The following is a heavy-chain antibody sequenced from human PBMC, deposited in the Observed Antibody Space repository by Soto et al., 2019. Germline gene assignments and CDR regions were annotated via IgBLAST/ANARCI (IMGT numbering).Heavy chain of an antibody. CDR3: VPTRGLLRYFDN. J-gene: IGHJ4*02. D-gene: IGHD3-10*01. CDR1: GYTFSVYY. Sequence: ASVKVSCKASGYTFSVYYIHWVRQAPGQGLEWMGIINPSVGSTTYAQNFQGRVTMTRDTSTSTVYMELSSLISEDTAVYYCVPTRGLLRYFDNWGQGTLVTVSS. CDR2: INPSVGST. V-gene: IGHV1-46*01.